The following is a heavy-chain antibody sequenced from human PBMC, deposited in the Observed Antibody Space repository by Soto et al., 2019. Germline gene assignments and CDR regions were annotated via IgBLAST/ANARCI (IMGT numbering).Heavy chain of an antibody. CDR1: GYTFTSYD. Sequence: ALVKGSCKASGYTFTSYDINWGRQATGQGLEWMGWMNPNSGNTGYAQKFQGRVTMTRNTSISTAYMELSSLRSEDTAVYYCARGPAVLMVYAERGRFDPWGQGTLVTVSS. CDR2: MNPNSGNT. J-gene: IGHJ5*02. CDR3: ARGPAVLMVYAERGRFDP. D-gene: IGHD2-8*01. V-gene: IGHV1-8*01.